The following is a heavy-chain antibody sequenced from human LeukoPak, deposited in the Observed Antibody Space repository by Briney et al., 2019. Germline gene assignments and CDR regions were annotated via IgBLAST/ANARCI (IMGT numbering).Heavy chain of an antibody. CDR2: INHSGST. Sequence: SETLSLTCAVYGGSFSGYYWSWIRQPPGKGLEWIGEINHSGSTNYNPSLKSRVTISVDTSKNQFSLKLSSVTAADTAVYYCARVSDYGDYPDAFDIWGQGTMVTVSS. CDR1: GGSFSGYY. CDR3: ARVSDYGDYPDAFDI. J-gene: IGHJ3*02. D-gene: IGHD4-17*01. V-gene: IGHV4-34*01.